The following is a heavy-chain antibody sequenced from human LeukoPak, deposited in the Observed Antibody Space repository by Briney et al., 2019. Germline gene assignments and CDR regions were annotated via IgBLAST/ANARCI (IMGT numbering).Heavy chain of an antibody. V-gene: IGHV3-23*01. Sequence: PGGSLRLSCAASGFTFSSYAMSWVRQAQGKGLEWVSAISGSGGSTYYADSVKGRFTISRGNSKNTLYLQMNSLRAEDTAVYYCATLPRYCTNGVCYDYWGQGTLVTVSS. J-gene: IGHJ4*02. CDR1: GFTFSSYA. D-gene: IGHD2-8*01. CDR3: ATLPRYCTNGVCYDY. CDR2: ISGSGGST.